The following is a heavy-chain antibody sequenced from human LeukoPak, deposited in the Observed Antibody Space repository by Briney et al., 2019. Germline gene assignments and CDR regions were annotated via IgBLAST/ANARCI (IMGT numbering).Heavy chain of an antibody. CDR1: GFTFDDYA. Sequence: PGGSLRLSCAASGFTFDDYAMHWVRQAPGKGLEWVSGISWNSGSIGYADSVKGRFTISRDNAKDSLYLQMNSLRAEDTALYYCAKDWFWRQQLSSGRAFDIWGQGTMVTVSS. CDR3: AKDWFWRQQLSSGRAFDI. D-gene: IGHD6-13*01. V-gene: IGHV3-9*01. CDR2: ISWNSGSI. J-gene: IGHJ3*02.